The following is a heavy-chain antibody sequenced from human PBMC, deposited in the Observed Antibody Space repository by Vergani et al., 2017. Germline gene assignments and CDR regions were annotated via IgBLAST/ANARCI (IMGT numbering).Heavy chain of an antibody. CDR3: ARCHCRKDNWNYVRRLVGVYNWFDP. Sequence: QVQLQESGPGLVKPSQTLSLTCTVSGGSISSGDYYWSWIRQPPGKGLEWIGYIYYSGSTYYNPSLKSRVTISVDTSKNQFSLKLSSVTAADTAVYYCARCHCRKDNWNYVRRLVGVYNWFDPWGQGTLVTVSS. J-gene: IGHJ5*02. V-gene: IGHV4-30-4*01. D-gene: IGHD1-7*01. CDR2: IYYSGST. CDR1: GGSISSGDYY.